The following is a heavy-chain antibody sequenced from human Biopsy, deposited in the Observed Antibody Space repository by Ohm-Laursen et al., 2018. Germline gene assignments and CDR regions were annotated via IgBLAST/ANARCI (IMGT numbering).Heavy chain of an antibody. CDR1: SDSISSYY. Sequence: GTLSLTCTVSSDSISSYYWSWIRQPPGKGLQWIGYVYYTGSTDYNPSLQNRVTISVDTSKNHFSLRLRSVTPADTAIYYCARDRGYYSDRTVPGYFDLWGRGTLVTVSS. D-gene: IGHD3-22*01. CDR3: ARDRGYYSDRTVPGYFDL. V-gene: IGHV4-59*01. J-gene: IGHJ2*01. CDR2: VYYTGST.